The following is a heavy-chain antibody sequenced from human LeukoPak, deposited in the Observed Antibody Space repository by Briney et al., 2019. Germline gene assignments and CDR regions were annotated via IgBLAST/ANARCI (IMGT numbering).Heavy chain of an antibody. CDR2: INPNSGGT. D-gene: IGHD3-22*01. CDR3: ARGSYYYDSSGYDGDSYFQH. CDR1: GYTFTGYY. J-gene: IGHJ1*01. Sequence: ASVKVSCKASGYTFTGYYMHWVRQAPGQGLEWMGWINPNSGGTNYAQKFQGRVTMTRDTSISTAYMELSRLRSDDTAVYYCARGSYYYDSSGYDGDSYFQHWGQGTLVTVSS. V-gene: IGHV1-2*02.